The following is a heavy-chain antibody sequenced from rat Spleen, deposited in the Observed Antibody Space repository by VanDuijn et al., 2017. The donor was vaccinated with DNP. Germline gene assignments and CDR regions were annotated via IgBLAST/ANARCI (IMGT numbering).Heavy chain of an antibody. J-gene: IGHJ2*01. CDR1: GYTFTTYY. Sequence: QVQLQQSGAELAKPGSSVKISCKASGYTFTTYYISWIKQTTGQGLECIGYINTGSGGTNYNEKLKGKATLTVDKSSSTAFMQLSSLTPDDSAVYYCARPNYDGSYYDSYYFEYWGQGVMVTVSS. D-gene: IGHD1-12*02. CDR3: ARPNYDGSYYDSYYFEY. V-gene: IGHV1-43*01. CDR2: INTGSGGT.